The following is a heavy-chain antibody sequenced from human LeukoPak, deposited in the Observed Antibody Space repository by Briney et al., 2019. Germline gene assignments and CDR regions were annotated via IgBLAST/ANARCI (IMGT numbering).Heavy chain of an antibody. Sequence: ASVKVSCKASGYTFTSYDINWVRQATGQGLEWMGWINPNSGNTGYAQRFQGRVTMTRNTSISTAYMELSSLRSEDTAVYYCARGGPLDCSSTSCYNGFDPWGQGTLVTVSS. CDR2: INPNSGNT. CDR1: GYTFTSYD. J-gene: IGHJ5*02. CDR3: ARGGPLDCSSTSCYNGFDP. D-gene: IGHD2-2*02. V-gene: IGHV1-8*01.